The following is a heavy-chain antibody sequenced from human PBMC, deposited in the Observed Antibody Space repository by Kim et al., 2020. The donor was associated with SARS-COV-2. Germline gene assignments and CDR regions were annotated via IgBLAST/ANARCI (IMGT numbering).Heavy chain of an antibody. CDR1: GYIFTSYW. Sequence: GESLKISCKGSGYIFTSYWIGWVRQKPGKGLEWVGIIYPGDSDTRYSPSFQGQVTVSADKSISTAYLQWRSLKASDTAMYYCVRGWTVGTTVSFDVWGQGTMVILSS. CDR3: VRGWTVGTTVSFDV. J-gene: IGHJ3*01. CDR2: IYPGDSDT. V-gene: IGHV5-51*01. D-gene: IGHD1-26*01.